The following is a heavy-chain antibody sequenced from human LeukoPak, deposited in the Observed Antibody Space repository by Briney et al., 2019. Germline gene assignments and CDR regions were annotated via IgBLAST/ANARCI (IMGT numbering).Heavy chain of an antibody. J-gene: IGHJ3*02. D-gene: IGHD3-16*01. CDR1: GFTFSDYD. V-gene: IGHV3-13*01. CDR3: ARFGPDAFDI. Sequence: SGGSLRLSCAASGFTFSDYDMHWVRQVTGRGLEWVSTIGTVGDTYYRDSVKGRFTISRENANNSLYIQMNSLRGGDTAVYYCARFGPDAFDIWGPGTMVTVSS. CDR2: IGTVGDT.